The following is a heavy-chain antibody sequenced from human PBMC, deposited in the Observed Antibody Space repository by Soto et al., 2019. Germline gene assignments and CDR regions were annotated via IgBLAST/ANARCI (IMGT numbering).Heavy chain of an antibody. V-gene: IGHV1-2*02. D-gene: IGHD5-12*01. CDR1: GYTCTGYY. CDR3: ARARTEVATDY. Sequence: ASVKVSCKASGYTCTGYYMHWVRQAPGQGLEWMGWINPNSGGTNYAQKFQGRVTMTRDTYISTAYMELSRLRSDDTAVYYCARARTEVATDYWDQGTLVTVSS. CDR2: INPNSGGT. J-gene: IGHJ4*02.